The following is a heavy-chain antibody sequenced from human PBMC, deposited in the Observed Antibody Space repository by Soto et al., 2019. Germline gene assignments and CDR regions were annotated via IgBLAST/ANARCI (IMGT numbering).Heavy chain of an antibody. CDR3: ARLQSFYYYMDV. Sequence: SETLSLTCTVSGGSISSSSYYWGWIRQPPGKGLEWIGSIYYSGSTYYNPSLKSRVTISVDTSKNQFSLKLSSVTAADTAVYYCARLQSFYYYMDVWGKGTTVTVS. CDR1: GGSISSSSYY. CDR2: IYYSGST. D-gene: IGHD1-1*01. V-gene: IGHV4-39*01. J-gene: IGHJ6*03.